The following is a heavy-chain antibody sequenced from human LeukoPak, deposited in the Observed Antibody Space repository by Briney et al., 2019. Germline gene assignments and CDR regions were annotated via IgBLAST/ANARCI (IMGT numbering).Heavy chain of an antibody. D-gene: IGHD1-26*01. V-gene: IGHV3-30-3*01. CDR1: GFTFSSYA. J-gene: IGHJ4*02. Sequence: GGSLRLSCAASGFTFSSYAMHWVRQAPGKGLEWVAVISYDGSNKYYADSVKGRFTISRDDSKNTLYLQMNSLRAEDTATYYCVRDDKWAFDYWGQGTLVTVSS. CDR2: ISYDGSNK. CDR3: VRDDKWAFDY.